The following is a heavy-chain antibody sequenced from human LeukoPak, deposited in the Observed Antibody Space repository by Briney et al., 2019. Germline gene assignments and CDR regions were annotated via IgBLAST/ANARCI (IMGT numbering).Heavy chain of an antibody. CDR3: GRTGSRDHNWFDR. D-gene: IGHD3-10*01. V-gene: IGHV3-30-3*01. Sequence: PGGSLRLSCAASGFSFSTYTMHWVRQVPGKGLEWVAVVSFDGGTEYYAESVKGRLTVSRDNSKNTLYLQINSLRPEDTGVYYCGRTGSRDHNWFDRWGQGTLVTVSS. J-gene: IGHJ5*02. CDR1: GFSFSTYT. CDR2: VSFDGGTE.